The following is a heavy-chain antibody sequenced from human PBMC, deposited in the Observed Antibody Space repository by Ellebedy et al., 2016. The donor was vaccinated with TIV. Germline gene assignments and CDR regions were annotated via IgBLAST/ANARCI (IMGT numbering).Heavy chain of an antibody. CDR3: ARGGGDRPHALDV. V-gene: IGHV4-30-4*01. CDR2: IYYSGTT. Sequence: MPSETLSLTCTASGVSMNCDDHYWSRLRQLPGNGLEWLGYIYYSGTTYYNPSLKHRLTMSVDKSKSKVSLKLTSVTAADTAVYYCARGGGDRPHALDVWGQGTKVTVSS. J-gene: IGHJ3*01. D-gene: IGHD3-10*01. CDR1: GVSMNCDDHY.